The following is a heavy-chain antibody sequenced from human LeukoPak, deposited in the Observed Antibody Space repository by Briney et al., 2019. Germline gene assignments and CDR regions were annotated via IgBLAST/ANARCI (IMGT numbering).Heavy chain of an antibody. CDR3: ARDDCSSTSCYVGYYYGMDV. CDR2: ISYDGSNK. Sequence: GRSLRLSCAASGFTFSSYAMHWVRQAPGKGLEWVAVISYDGSNKNYADSVKGRFTISRDNSKNTLYLQMNSLRAEDTAVYYCARDDCSSTSCYVGYYYGMDVWGQGTTVTVSS. V-gene: IGHV3-30-3*01. J-gene: IGHJ6*02. CDR1: GFTFSSYA. D-gene: IGHD2-2*01.